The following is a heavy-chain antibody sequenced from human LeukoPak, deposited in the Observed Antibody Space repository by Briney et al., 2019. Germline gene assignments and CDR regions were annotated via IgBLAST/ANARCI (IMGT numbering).Heavy chain of an antibody. D-gene: IGHD2-2*01. Sequence: ASVKVSCKTSGYTFTSYHMHWVRQAPGQGGEWVAIIKSTGDTTVYAQKFQGRVTVTRDTSTSTVYMDLSSLSSEDTAVYYCVREDAHTYYFDFWGPGTLVTVSS. J-gene: IGHJ4*02. CDR2: IKSTGDTT. V-gene: IGHV1-46*01. CDR3: VREDAHTYYFDF. CDR1: GYTFTSYH.